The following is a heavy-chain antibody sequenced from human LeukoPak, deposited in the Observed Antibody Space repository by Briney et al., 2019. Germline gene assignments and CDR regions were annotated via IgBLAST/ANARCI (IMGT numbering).Heavy chain of an antibody. CDR3: VRDRGVAGTYDY. CDR2: IKQDGSER. J-gene: IGHJ4*02. V-gene: IGHV3-7*01. D-gene: IGHD6-19*01. Sequence: GGSLRLSCAASGFTFSIYYMSWVRQAPGKGLEWVANIKQDGSERYYVDSVKGRFTTSRDNAKKSLYLQMDSLRAEDTAVYYCVRDRGVAGTYDYWGQGTLVTVSS. CDR1: GFTFSIYY.